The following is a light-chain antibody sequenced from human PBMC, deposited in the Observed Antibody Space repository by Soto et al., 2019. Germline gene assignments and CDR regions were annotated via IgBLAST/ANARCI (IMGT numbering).Light chain of an antibody. Sequence: IVLTQSPATLSVSPGERATLSCRASQSVSSNLAWYQQKPGPAPRLLIYDASNRATGIPARFSGSGSGTDFTLTISSLEPEDFAVYYCQQRSNWPPITFGQGTRLAIK. CDR3: QQRSNWPPIT. CDR1: QSVSSN. CDR2: DAS. V-gene: IGKV3-11*01. J-gene: IGKJ5*01.